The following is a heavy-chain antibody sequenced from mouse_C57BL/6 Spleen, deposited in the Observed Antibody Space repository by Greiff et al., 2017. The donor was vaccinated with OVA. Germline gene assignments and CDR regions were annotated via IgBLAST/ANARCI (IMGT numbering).Heavy chain of an antibody. Sequence: VQLQQSGAELVRPGTSVKMSCKASGYTFTNYWIGWAKQRPGHGLEWIGDIYPGGGYTNYNEKFKGKATLTADKSSSTAYMQFSSLTSEDSAIYYCARGAYYSNFHFDYWGQGTTLTVSS. D-gene: IGHD2-5*01. V-gene: IGHV1-63*01. J-gene: IGHJ2*01. CDR3: ARGAYYSNFHFDY. CDR2: IYPGGGYT. CDR1: GYTFTNYW.